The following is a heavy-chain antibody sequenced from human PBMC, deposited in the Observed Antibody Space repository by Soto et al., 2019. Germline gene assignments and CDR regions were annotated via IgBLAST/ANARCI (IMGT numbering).Heavy chain of an antibody. CDR1: GFTFSSYA. V-gene: IGHV3-23*01. Sequence: EVQLLESGGGLVQPGGSLRLSCAASGFTFSSYAMSWVRQAPGKGLEWVSAISGSGGSTYYADSVKGRFTISRDNSKNTLDLQKNSLRAEDKGVYYCAKDLGVATISVGDYWGQGTLVTVSS. CDR3: AKDLGVATISVGDY. J-gene: IGHJ4*02. CDR2: ISGSGGST. D-gene: IGHD5-12*01.